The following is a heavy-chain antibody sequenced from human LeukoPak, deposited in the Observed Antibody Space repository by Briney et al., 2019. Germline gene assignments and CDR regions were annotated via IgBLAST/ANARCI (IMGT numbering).Heavy chain of an antibody. V-gene: IGHV3-21*01. J-gene: IGHJ4*02. CDR2: ISSSSSYI. Sequence: PGGSLRLSCAASGFTFSSYSMNWVRQAPGKGLEWVSSISSSSSYIYYADSVKGRFTTSRDNAKNSLYLQMNSLRAEDTAVYYCARDSHSGYDLDYWGQGTLVTVSS. D-gene: IGHD5-12*01. CDR1: GFTFSSYS. CDR3: ARDSHSGYDLDY.